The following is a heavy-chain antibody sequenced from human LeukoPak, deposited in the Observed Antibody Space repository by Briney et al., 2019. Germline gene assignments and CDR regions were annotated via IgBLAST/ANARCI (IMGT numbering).Heavy chain of an antibody. V-gene: IGHV3-23*01. D-gene: IGHD6-19*01. Sequence: GGSLRLSCAASGFTVSSNYMSWVRQAPGKGLEWVSVISDSGSLTYYADSVKGRFTISRDNSKNTLFLQMNGLRAEDTAVYYCAKDARRTNGWYFFDYWGQGTLVTVSS. CDR3: AKDARRTNGWYFFDY. CDR2: ISDSGSLT. CDR1: GFTVSSNY. J-gene: IGHJ4*02.